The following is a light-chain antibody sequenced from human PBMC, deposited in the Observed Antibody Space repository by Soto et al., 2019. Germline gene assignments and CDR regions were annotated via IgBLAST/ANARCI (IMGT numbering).Light chain of an antibody. V-gene: IGKV3-20*01. Sequence: EIVLTQSPGTLSLSPGERATLSCTASQSVISSCLAWYQRKPGQAPRLLIHTTSIRATDIPDRFSGSGSGTDFTLTISRLEPDDFAVYYCQQYSSSLITFGQGTRLEIK. J-gene: IGKJ5*01. CDR1: QSVISSC. CDR3: QQYSSSLIT. CDR2: TTS.